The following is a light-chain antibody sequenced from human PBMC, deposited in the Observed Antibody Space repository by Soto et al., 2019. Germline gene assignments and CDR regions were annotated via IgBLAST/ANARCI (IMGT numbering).Light chain of an antibody. CDR3: VAWDDRLNGYVV. CDR1: NSNIGSNT. Sequence: QSVLTQPPSASGTPGQRVTISCSESNSNIGSNTVNWYQQLPGTAPKLVIYSNNQRPSGVPDRFSGSKSGTSASLAISGLQSEDEADYYCVAWDDRLNGYVVFGGGTKLTV. V-gene: IGLV1-44*01. J-gene: IGLJ2*01. CDR2: SNN.